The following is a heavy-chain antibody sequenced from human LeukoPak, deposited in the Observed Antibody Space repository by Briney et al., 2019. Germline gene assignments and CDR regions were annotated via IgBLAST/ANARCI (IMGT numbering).Heavy chain of an antibody. CDR1: GGSFSGYY. J-gene: IGHJ4*02. CDR2: INHSGST. D-gene: IGHD6-6*01. V-gene: IGHV4-34*01. Sequence: SETLSLTCAVHGGSFSGYYWSWIRQPPGKGLEWIGEINHSGSTNYNPSLKSRVTISVDTSKNQFSLKLSSVTAADTAVYYCARGRSTIWYSSSLDYWGQGTLVTVSS. CDR3: ARGRSTIWYSSSLDY.